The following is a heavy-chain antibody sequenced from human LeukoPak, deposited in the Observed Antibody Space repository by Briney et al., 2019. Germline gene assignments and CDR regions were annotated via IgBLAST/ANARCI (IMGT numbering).Heavy chain of an antibody. CDR2: ISSSSSYI. D-gene: IGHD6-13*01. J-gene: IGHJ4*02. CDR3: AKVASIAAAGEFGS. Sequence: GGSLRLSCAASGITFNSYTMNWVRQAPGKGLEWVSSISSSSSYIYYAASVKGRFTISRDNAKNSLYLQMNSLRAEDTAVYYCAKVASIAAAGEFGSWGQGTLVTVSS. V-gene: IGHV3-21*01. CDR1: GITFNSYT.